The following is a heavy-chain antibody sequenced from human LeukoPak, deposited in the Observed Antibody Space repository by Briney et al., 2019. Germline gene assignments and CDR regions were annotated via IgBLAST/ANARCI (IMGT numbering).Heavy chain of an antibody. CDR2: IYYSGST. D-gene: IGHD6-19*01. Sequence: SETLSLTCTVSGGSISSYYWSWIRQPPGKGLEWIGNIYYSGSTNYNPPLKSRVTISVDTSKNQFSLKLSSVTAADTAVYYCARDLGAGVWFDPWGQGTLVTVSS. CDR1: GGSISSYY. V-gene: IGHV4-59*01. J-gene: IGHJ5*02. CDR3: ARDLGAGVWFDP.